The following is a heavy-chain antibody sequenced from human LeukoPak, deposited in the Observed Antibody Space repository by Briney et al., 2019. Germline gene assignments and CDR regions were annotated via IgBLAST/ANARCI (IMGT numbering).Heavy chain of an antibody. CDR1: GFTFSSYY. D-gene: IGHD1-1*01. CDR3: ARDSLLEPFDY. J-gene: IGHJ4*02. CDR2: IKQDGSEK. V-gene: IGHV3-7*01. Sequence: RPGGSLRLSCAASGFTFSSYYMTWVRQAPGKGLEWVANIKQDGSEKYYVDSVKGRFTISRDNAKNSLYLQMNSLRAEDTAVYYCARDSLLEPFDYWGQGTLVTVSS.